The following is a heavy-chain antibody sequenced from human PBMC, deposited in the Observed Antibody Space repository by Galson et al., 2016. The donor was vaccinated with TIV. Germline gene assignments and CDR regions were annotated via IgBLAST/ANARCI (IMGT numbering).Heavy chain of an antibody. Sequence: SVKVPCKASGYTFSNYGINWVRQAPGQGLEWMGWISPYSGDTNYPQKLRGRVTLTTDTSTSTAYMELRSLISDDTAIYFCARVPGTQVIAATGGWFDPWGQGTLVTVSS. CDR2: ISPYSGDT. J-gene: IGHJ5*02. D-gene: IGHD2-15*01. V-gene: IGHV1-18*04. CDR3: ARVPGTQVIAATGGWFDP. CDR1: GYTFSNYG.